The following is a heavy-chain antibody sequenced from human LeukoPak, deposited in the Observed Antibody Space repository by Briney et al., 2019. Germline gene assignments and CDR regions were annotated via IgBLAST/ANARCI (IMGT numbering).Heavy chain of an antibody. CDR3: ARGTPFVAAAGTAFDY. Sequence: GASVKVSCKASGYTFTSYGISWVRQAPGQGLEWMGWISAYNGNTNYAQKLQGRVTMTTDTSTSTAYMELRSLRSDDTAVYYCARGTPFVAAAGTAFDYWGQGTLVTVSS. CDR1: GYTFTSYG. D-gene: IGHD6-13*01. V-gene: IGHV1-18*04. J-gene: IGHJ4*02. CDR2: ISAYNGNT.